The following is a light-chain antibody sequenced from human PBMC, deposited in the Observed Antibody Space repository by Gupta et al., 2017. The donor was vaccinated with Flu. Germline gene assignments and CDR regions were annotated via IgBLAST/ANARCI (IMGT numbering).Light chain of an antibody. Sequence: EIVLTQSPGTLSLSPGERATLSCRASQSVSSSYLAWYQQKPGQAPRLLIYGASSRATGIPDRFSGSGSGTGFTLTISRLEPEDFAVYYCQQYGSSLMWTFGQGTKVEIK. CDR1: QSVSSSY. V-gene: IGKV3-20*01. CDR2: GAS. J-gene: IGKJ1*01. CDR3: QQYGSSLMWT.